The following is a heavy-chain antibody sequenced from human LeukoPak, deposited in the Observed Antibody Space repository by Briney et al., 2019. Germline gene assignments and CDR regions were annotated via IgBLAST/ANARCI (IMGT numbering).Heavy chain of an antibody. J-gene: IGHJ5*02. CDR1: GGSISTSNYY. CDR3: ARRATYNPMRLYNWFDP. V-gene: IGHV4-39*07. D-gene: IGHD3-22*01. CDR2: IFYSGST. Sequence: PSETLSLTCTVSGGSISTSNYYWGWIRQPPGKGLEWIGNIFYSGSTYYSPSLKSRVTISLDTSRNQFSLKLNSVTAADTAVYFCARRATYNPMRLYNWFDPWGQGTLVTVSS.